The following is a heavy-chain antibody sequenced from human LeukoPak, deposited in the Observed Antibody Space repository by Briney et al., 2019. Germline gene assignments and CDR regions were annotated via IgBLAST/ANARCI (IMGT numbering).Heavy chain of an antibody. CDR3: AGGRETYYYDSSGYCFDY. J-gene: IGHJ4*02. CDR1: GFTFSSYA. Sequence: PGGSLRLSCAASGFTFSSYAMSWVRQAPGKGLEWVSAISGSGGSTYYADSVKGRFTISRDNSKNTLYLQMNSLRAEDTAVYYCAGGRETYYYDSSGYCFDYWGQGTLVTVSS. CDR2: ISGSGGST. V-gene: IGHV3-23*01. D-gene: IGHD3-22*01.